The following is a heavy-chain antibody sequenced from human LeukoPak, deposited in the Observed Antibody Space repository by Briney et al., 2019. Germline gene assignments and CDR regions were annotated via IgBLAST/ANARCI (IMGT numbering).Heavy chain of an antibody. CDR1: GFTFSSYG. CDR3: AKERTPIAAAYFDY. D-gene: IGHD6-13*01. J-gene: IGHJ4*02. Sequence: GGSLRLSCAASGFTFSSYGMHWVRQAPGKGLEWVAVISYDGSNKYYADSVKGRFTISRDNSKNTLYLQMNSLRAEDTAVYYCAKERTPIAAAYFDYWGQGTLVTVSS. CDR2: ISYDGSNK. V-gene: IGHV3-30*18.